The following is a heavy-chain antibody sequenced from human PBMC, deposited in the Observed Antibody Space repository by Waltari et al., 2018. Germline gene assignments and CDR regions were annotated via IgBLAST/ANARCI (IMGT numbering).Heavy chain of an antibody. J-gene: IGHJ5*01. V-gene: IGHV4-38-2*02. CDR1: GHPLTSDYY. Sequence: QVQLQESGPRLVKPSETLSLICSVSGHPLTSDYYWAWLRQSPEKGLEWIGTIHHRGSAYYSPSLKSRVTLSVDTSKNQFYLRVTSLTAADTAMYFCARAEGVAAGGKAYNYFDSWGQGTLVTVSS. CDR3: ARAEGVAAGGKAYNYFDS. D-gene: IGHD6-13*01. CDR2: IHHRGSA.